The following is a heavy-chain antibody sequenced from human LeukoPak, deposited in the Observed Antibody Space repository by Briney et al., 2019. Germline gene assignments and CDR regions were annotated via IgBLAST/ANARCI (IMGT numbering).Heavy chain of an antibody. Sequence: SETLSLTCTVSGGSISSYYWGWIRQPPGKGLEWIGSIYYSGSTYYNPSLKSRVTISVDTSKSQFSLKLSSVTAADTAVYYRASHYYGSGSYNDYWGQGTLVTVSS. V-gene: IGHV4-39*01. CDR3: ASHYYGSGSYNDY. D-gene: IGHD3-10*01. CDR2: IYYSGST. J-gene: IGHJ4*02. CDR1: GGSISSYY.